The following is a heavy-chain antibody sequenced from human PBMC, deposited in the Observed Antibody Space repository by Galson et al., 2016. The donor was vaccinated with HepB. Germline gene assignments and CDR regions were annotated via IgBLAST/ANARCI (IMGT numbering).Heavy chain of an antibody. J-gene: IGHJ5*02. CDR3: ARDPAGGVGLDP. CDR2: ISSSSSTI. V-gene: IGHV3-48*01. D-gene: IGHD1-26*01. Sequence: LRLSCAASGFTFSSYSMNWVRQAPGKGLEWVSYISSSSSTIYYADSVKGRFTISRDNSKNTLYLQMTSLRVEDTAIYYWARDPAGGVGLDPWGQGTLVTVSS. CDR1: GFTFSSYS.